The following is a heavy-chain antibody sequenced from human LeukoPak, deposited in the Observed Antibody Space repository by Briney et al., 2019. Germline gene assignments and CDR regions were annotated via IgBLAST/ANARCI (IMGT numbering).Heavy chain of an antibody. V-gene: IGHV1-69*13. Sequence: ASVKVSCKASGGTFSSYAISWVRQAPGQGLEWMGGIIPIFGTANYAQKFQGRVTITADESTSTAYMELSSLRSEDTAVYYCARDRGEKSRYCSSTSCSDGFDPWGQGTLVTVSS. D-gene: IGHD2-2*01. CDR1: GGTFSSYA. CDR3: ARDRGEKSRYCSSTSCSDGFDP. CDR2: IIPIFGTA. J-gene: IGHJ5*02.